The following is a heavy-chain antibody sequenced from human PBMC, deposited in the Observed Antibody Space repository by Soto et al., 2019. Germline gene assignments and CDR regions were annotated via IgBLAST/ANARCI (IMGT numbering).Heavy chain of an antibody. Sequence: QVQLVQSGAEVKKPGASVKVSCKASGYTFTSYGISWLRQAPGQGLEWMGWISAYNGNTNYALKLQGRVTIPTDTSTSTAYMELRSLRSYDPAVYYCASNHYPNDLTRPGYSGYEYYYYGMDVWGQGTTVTVSS. J-gene: IGHJ6*02. V-gene: IGHV1-18*01. D-gene: IGHD5-12*01. CDR3: ASNHYPNDLTRPGYSGYEYYYYGMDV. CDR1: GYTFTSYG. CDR2: ISAYNGNT.